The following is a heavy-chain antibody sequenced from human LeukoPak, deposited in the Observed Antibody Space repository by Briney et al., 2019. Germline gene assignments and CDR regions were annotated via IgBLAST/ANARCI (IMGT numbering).Heavy chain of an antibody. CDR1: GGSISSYY. CDR3: ARSYDFWSGIDY. V-gene: IGHV4-59*01. CDR2: IYYSGST. J-gene: IGHJ4*02. Sequence: KASETLSLTCTVSGGSISSYYWSWIRQPPGKGLEWIGYIYYSGSTNYNPSLKSRVTISVATSKTQFSLKLSSVTAADTAVYYCARSYDFWSGIDYWGQGTLVTVSS. D-gene: IGHD3-3*01.